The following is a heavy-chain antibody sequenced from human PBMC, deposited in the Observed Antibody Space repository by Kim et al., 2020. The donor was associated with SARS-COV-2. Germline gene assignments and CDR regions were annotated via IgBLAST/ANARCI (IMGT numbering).Heavy chain of an antibody. Sequence: TRDSPSFQGQVTISADKSISTAYLQWSSLKASDTAMYYCARYSSSSGFDLWGRGTLVTVSS. D-gene: IGHD6-6*01. CDR3: ARYSSSSGFDL. CDR2: T. V-gene: IGHV5-51*01. J-gene: IGHJ2*01.